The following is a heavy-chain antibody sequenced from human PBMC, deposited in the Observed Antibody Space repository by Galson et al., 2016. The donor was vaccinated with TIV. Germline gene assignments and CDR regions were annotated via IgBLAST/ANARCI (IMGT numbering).Heavy chain of an antibody. CDR1: GFTFDTYS. Sequence: SLRLSCAASGFTFDTYSMNWVRQAPGKGLEWVAIIGHDGNWKGYADSVKGRFTVSRDNSKNMLFLEMSSPRVEDTAVYYCARDFRTGKYCDYWGQGTLVTVSA. CDR2: IGHDGNWK. CDR3: ARDFRTGKYCDY. J-gene: IGHJ4*02. D-gene: IGHD2-8*02. V-gene: IGHV3-33*08.